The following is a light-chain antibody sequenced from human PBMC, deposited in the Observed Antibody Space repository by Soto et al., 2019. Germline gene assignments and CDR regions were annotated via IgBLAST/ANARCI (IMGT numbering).Light chain of an antibody. V-gene: IGLV2-8*01. CDR3: SSYAGNNNLV. CDR2: EVN. CDR1: SSDVGDYNY. J-gene: IGLJ2*01. Sequence: QSALTQPPSASGSPGQSVTISCTGTSSDVGDYNYVSWYQQHPGKAPKLMIYEVNKRPSGVPDRFSGSKSGNTASLTVSGLQAEDEAEYYCSSYAGNNNLVFGGGTKLTVL.